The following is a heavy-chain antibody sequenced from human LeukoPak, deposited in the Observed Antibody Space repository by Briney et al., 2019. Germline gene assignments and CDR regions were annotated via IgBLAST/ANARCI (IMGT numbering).Heavy chain of an antibody. D-gene: IGHD3-3*01. J-gene: IGHJ3*02. CDR3: AKDFGGGFDDFWSGYSLGVAFDI. V-gene: IGHV3-23*01. CDR1: GFTFSSYA. Sequence: PGGSLRLSCVASGFTFSSYAMSWLRQAPGKGLEWVSAISCSGGSTYYADSVKGRFTISRDNSKNTLYLQMNSLRAEDTAVYYCAKDFGGGFDDFWSGYSLGVAFDIWGQGQWSPSLQ. CDR2: ISCSGGST.